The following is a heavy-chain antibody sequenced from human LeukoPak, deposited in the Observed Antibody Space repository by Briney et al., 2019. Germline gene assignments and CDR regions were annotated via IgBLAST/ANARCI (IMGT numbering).Heavy chain of an antibody. Sequence: SETLSLTCTVSGGSISSYYWSWIRQPPGKGLEWIGYIYYSGGTNYNPSLKSRVTISVDTSKKQFSLRLSSVTAADTAVYYCARRGGDSSGNFDYWGQGTLVAVSS. J-gene: IGHJ4*02. D-gene: IGHD3-22*01. CDR1: GGSISSYY. V-gene: IGHV4-59*08. CDR2: IYYSGGT. CDR3: ARRGGDSSGNFDY.